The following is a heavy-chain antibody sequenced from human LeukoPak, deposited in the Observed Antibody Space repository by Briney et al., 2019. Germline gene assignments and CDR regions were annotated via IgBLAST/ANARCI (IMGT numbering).Heavy chain of an antibody. Sequence: SETLSLTCTVSGGSISSSSYYWGWIRQPPGKGLEWIGSIYYSGSTYYNPSLKSRVTISVDTSKNQFSLKLSSVTAADTAVYYCARQGLHYDILTGYASHYFDYWGQGTLVTVSS. CDR2: IYYSGST. D-gene: IGHD3-9*01. CDR1: GGSISSSSYY. CDR3: ARQGLHYDILTGYASHYFDY. J-gene: IGHJ4*02. V-gene: IGHV4-39*01.